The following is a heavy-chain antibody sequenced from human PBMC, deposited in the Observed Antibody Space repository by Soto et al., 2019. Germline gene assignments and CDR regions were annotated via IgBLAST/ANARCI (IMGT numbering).Heavy chain of an antibody. CDR2: ISGSGGST. D-gene: IGHD2-15*01. V-gene: IGHV3-23*01. J-gene: IGHJ4*02. CDR1: GFTLKNYA. Sequence: GGSLRLPCAGSGFTLKNYAMSWVRQAPGKGLEWVSGISGSGGSTYYTDSVKGRFTMSRDNSKNTLYLQMNSLRAEDTAVYYCAKWYCSGGSCYPTFDSWGQGTLVTVSS. CDR3: AKWYCSGGSCYPTFDS.